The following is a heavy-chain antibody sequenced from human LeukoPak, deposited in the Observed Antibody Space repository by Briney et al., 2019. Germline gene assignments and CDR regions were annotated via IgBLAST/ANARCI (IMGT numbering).Heavy chain of an antibody. J-gene: IGHJ5*02. CDR1: GGSISSYY. CDR2: IYYSGST. CDR3: ARDSSSGWYNNWFDP. V-gene: IGHV4-59*12. Sequence: SETLSLTCTVSGGSISSYYWSWIRQPPGKGLEWIGYIYYSGSTNYNPSLKSRVTISVDTSKNQFSLKLSSVTAADTAVYYCARDSSSGWYNNWFDPWGQGTLATVSS. D-gene: IGHD6-19*01.